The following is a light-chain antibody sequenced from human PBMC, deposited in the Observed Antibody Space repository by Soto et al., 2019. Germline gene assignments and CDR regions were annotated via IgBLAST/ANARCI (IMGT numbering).Light chain of an antibody. J-gene: IGKJ1*01. CDR2: KAS. Sequence: DIQMTQSPSTLSASVGDRVTITCRASQSISSWLAWYQQKPGKAPKLLIYKASSLESGVPSRFNGSGSGTEFTLTISSLQPDDFATYYCQQYNSYSKTFGQETKVEIK. CDR3: QQYNSYSKT. V-gene: IGKV1-5*03. CDR1: QSISSW.